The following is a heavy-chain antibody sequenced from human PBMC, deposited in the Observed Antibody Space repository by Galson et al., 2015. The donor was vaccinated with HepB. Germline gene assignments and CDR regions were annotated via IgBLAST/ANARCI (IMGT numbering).Heavy chain of an antibody. D-gene: IGHD5-18*01. CDR2: IRSKAFGGTT. CDR3: TRESQDSIDTNEYFQH. V-gene: IGHV3-49*04. Sequence: SLRLSCAGSGFTFGDYPMNWVRQAPGKGLEWVGFIRSKAFGGTTQYAASVKGRFTISRDDSKNIAYLQMNSLETEDTAVYYCTRESQDSIDTNEYFQHWGRGTLVTVSS. CDR1: GFTFGDYP. J-gene: IGHJ1*01.